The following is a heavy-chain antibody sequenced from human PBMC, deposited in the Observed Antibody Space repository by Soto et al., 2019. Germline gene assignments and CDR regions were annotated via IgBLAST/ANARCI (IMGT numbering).Heavy chain of an antibody. CDR3: ARGYDYGATADY. V-gene: IGHV1-46*03. CDR2: INPTGGGT. J-gene: IGHJ4*02. D-gene: IGHD5-12*01. CDR1: GYTFTNYY. Sequence: GASVKVSCKASGYTFTNYYIHWVRQAPGQGLEWMAIINPTGGGTNYAQKFQGRVTLARDTFTNTVHMDLTSLTSEDTAVYYCARGYDYGATADYWGQGTLVTVSS.